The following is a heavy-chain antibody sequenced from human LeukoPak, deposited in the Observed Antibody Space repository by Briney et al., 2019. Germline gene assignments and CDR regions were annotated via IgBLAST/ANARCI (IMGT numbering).Heavy chain of an antibody. J-gene: IGHJ4*02. V-gene: IGHV3-30*02. Sequence: QPGGSLRPSCAASGFTFSNHGMHWVRQAPGKGLEWVAYISYDGSSKYYADSVKGRLTLSRDNSKNTVSLQMNSLRAEDTAVYYCTRDSNYSFDYWGQGTLVTVSS. CDR3: TRDSNYSFDY. CDR2: ISYDGSSK. D-gene: IGHD4-11*01. CDR1: GFTFSNHG.